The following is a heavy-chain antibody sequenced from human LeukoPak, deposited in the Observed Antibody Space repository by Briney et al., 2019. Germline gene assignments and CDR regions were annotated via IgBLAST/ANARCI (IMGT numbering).Heavy chain of an antibody. V-gene: IGHV3-66*01. Sequence: GGSLRLSCAASGLTVSRNYMTWIRQAPGKGLEWVSTIYSSGTTYYADSVKGRFAISRDSSKNTLYLQMNRLRADDTAVYYCARGYCGGDCPRDDDAFDIWGQGTAVTVSS. J-gene: IGHJ3*02. CDR1: GLTVSRNY. CDR2: IYSSGTT. CDR3: ARGYCGGDCPRDDDAFDI. D-gene: IGHD2-21*02.